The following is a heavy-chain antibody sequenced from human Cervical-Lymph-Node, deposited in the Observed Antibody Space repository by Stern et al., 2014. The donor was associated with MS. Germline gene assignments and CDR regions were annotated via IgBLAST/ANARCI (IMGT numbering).Heavy chain of an antibody. J-gene: IGHJ6*02. CDR3: ARDRLDGDYVYYYGLDV. Sequence: VQLVESGGGVVRPGRSLRLSCATSGFPFSRYAVLWVRQAPGKGLEWVPAISYDGSNKFYGDSVKGRFTISRDNSKNTLFLQMNNLRPEDSGVYHCARDRLDGDYVYYYGLDVWGQGTTVTVSS. CDR2: ISYDGSNK. CDR1: GFPFSRYA. V-gene: IGHV3-30*04. D-gene: IGHD4-17*01.